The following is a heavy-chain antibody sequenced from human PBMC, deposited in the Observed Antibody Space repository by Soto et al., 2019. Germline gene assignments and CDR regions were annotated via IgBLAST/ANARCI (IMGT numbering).Heavy chain of an antibody. D-gene: IGHD2-21*02. CDR3: ARGGVTPWVSLDF. J-gene: IGHJ4*02. V-gene: IGHV3-30*01. CDR1: GLTLNKCA. CDR2: ISYDGSNE. Sequence: HPGGSLRLSCAASGLTLNKCAMHWVRQAPGKGLEWVAVISYDGSNEYYADSVKGRFTISRDNSKNTLFLQMNSLRVEDTAVYYCARGGVTPWVSLDFWGQGTLVTVSS.